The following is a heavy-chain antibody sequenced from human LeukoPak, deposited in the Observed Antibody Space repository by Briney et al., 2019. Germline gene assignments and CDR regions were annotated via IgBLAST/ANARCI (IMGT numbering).Heavy chain of an antibody. D-gene: IGHD3-10*01. V-gene: IGHV7-4-1*02. CDR3: ARDFGGFDP. CDR1: GYSFDSYA. J-gene: IGHJ5*02. Sequence: GASVTVSCKAFGYSFDSYAISWVRQAPGQGLEWMGWINTNTGKPTYAQGFRGRLVFSLDTSVSTAYLQISGLKAEDTAVYFCARDFGGFDPWGQGTQVTVSS. CDR2: INTNTGKP.